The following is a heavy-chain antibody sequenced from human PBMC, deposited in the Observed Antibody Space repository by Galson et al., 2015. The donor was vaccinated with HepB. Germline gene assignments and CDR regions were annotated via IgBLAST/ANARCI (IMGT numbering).Heavy chain of an antibody. D-gene: IGHD6-19*01. Sequence: SLRLSCAAPGFTFSSYSMNWVRQAPGKGLEWVSSISSSSSYIYYADSVKGRFTISRDNAKNSLYLQMNSLRAEDTAVYYCARGSVDGTESGWGQGTLVTVSS. CDR1: GFTFSSYS. CDR3: ARGSVDGTESG. V-gene: IGHV3-21*01. CDR2: ISSSSSYI. J-gene: IGHJ4*02.